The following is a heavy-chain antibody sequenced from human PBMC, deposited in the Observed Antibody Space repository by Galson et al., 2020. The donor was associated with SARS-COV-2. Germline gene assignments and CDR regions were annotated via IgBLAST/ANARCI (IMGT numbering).Heavy chain of an antibody. J-gene: IGHJ5*02. CDR2: F. Sequence: ASVKVSCKVSGYTLTELSMHWVRQAPGKGLEWMGGFYAQKFQGRVTMTEDTSTDTAYMELSSLRSEDTAVYYCATTSPVAGTSGWFDPWGQGTLVTVSS. D-gene: IGHD6-19*01. V-gene: IGHV1-24*01. CDR1: GYTLTELS. CDR3: ATTSPVAGTSGWFDP.